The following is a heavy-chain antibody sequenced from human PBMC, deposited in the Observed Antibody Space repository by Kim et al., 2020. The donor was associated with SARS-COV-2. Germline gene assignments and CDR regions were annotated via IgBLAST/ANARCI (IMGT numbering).Heavy chain of an antibody. V-gene: IGHV4-34*01. CDR2: INHSGST. J-gene: IGHJ3*02. CDR3: ARRIGGHVYGDYPGAFDI. D-gene: IGHD4-17*01. CDR1: GGSFSGYY. Sequence: SETLSLTCAVYGGSFSGYYWSWIRQPPGKGLEWIGEINHSGSTNYNPSLKSRVTISVDTSKNQFSLKLSSVTAADTAVYYCARRIGGHVYGDYPGAFDIWGQGTMVTVSS.